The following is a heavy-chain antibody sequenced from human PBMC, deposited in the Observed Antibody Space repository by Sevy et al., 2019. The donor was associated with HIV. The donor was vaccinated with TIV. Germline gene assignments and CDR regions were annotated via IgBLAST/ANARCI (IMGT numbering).Heavy chain of an antibody. CDR1: GGSISSSYYH. J-gene: IGHJ4*02. CDR3: VRLEAGYSLGI. Sequence: SETLSLTCSVSGGSISSSYYHWGWIRQPPGKGLEWIGGIYYTGSTYYNPSLKSRVTISVDTSKNQFSLKLTSVPAAARAVYYCVRLEAGYSLGIWGQGTLVTVSS. CDR2: IYYTGST. D-gene: IGHD5-18*01. V-gene: IGHV4-39*01.